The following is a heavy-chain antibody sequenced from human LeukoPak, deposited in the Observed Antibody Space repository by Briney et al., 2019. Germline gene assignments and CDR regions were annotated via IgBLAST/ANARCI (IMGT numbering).Heavy chain of an antibody. CDR3: ARFGDLYYFDY. CDR1: GFIFSSYA. J-gene: IGHJ4*02. CDR2: ISGSGGST. Sequence: GSLRLSCAASGFIFSSYAMSWVRQAPGKGLEWVSAISGSGGSTSYADSVKGRFTISRDNSKNTLYLQMNSLRAEGTAVYYCARFGDLYYFDYWGQGTLVTVSS. D-gene: IGHD3-10*01. V-gene: IGHV3-23*01.